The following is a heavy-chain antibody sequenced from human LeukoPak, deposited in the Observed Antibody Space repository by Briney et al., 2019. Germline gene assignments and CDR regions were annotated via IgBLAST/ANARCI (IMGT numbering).Heavy chain of an antibody. D-gene: IGHD3-10*01. J-gene: IGHJ6*03. CDR2: INPSGGST. Sequence: ASVKVSCKASGYTFTSYYMHWVRQAPGQGLEWMGIINPSGGSTSYAQKFQGRVTMTEDTSTDTAYMELSSLRSEDTAVYYCARGSRRITMVPVYYYYYMDVWGKGTTVTISS. CDR3: ARGSRRITMVPVYYYYYMDV. V-gene: IGHV1-46*01. CDR1: GYTFTSYY.